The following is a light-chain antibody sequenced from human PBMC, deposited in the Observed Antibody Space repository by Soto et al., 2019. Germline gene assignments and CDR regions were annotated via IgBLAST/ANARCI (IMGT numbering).Light chain of an antibody. CDR1: QIINTW. CDR2: RAS. CDR3: QQYETYSGT. V-gene: IGKV1-5*03. J-gene: IGKJ3*01. Sequence: DIQMTQSPSSLSASVGDRVTITCRASQIINTWLAWYQQKPGKAPKLLIYRASNLVNGVPSRFSGSGSGTEFTLTISSLQPDDFSIYYCQQYETYSGTFGPGIKVDL.